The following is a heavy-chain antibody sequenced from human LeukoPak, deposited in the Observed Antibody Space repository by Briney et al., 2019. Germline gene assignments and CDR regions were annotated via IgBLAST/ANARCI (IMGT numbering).Heavy chain of an antibody. CDR1: GYTFTGYY. Sequence: GASVKVSCKASGYTFTGYYIHWVRQAPGQGLEWMGWINPNSGGTNYAQKIQGRVTMTWDTSISTAHMELSRLKSDDTAVYYCARAITTPLHYMDVWGKGTTVTVSS. CDR2: INPNSGGT. J-gene: IGHJ6*03. D-gene: IGHD3-22*01. CDR3: ARAITTPLHYMDV. V-gene: IGHV1-2*02.